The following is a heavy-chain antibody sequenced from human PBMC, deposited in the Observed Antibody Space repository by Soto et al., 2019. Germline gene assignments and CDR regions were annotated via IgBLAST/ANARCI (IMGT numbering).Heavy chain of an antibody. Sequence: ASVKVSCKASGYTFTGYYMHWVRQAPGQGLEWMGWINPNSGGPNYAQKFQGCVTMTRDTSISTAYMELSRLRSDDTAVYYCARGREEWLVTFDYSGQGTIVTVSS. V-gene: IGHV1-2*04. D-gene: IGHD6-19*01. CDR1: GYTFTGYY. CDR2: INPNSGGP. J-gene: IGHJ4*02. CDR3: ARGREEWLVTFDY.